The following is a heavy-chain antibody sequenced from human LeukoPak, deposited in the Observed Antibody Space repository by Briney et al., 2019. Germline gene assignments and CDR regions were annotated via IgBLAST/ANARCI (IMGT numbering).Heavy chain of an antibody. CDR1: GSTFSNAW. V-gene: IGHV3-15*01. Sequence: GGTLRLSCAASGSTFSNAWMSWVRQAPGKGRERVGRNSSKIDGGTTDCAAPFKGTFTISRDDSKNTPYLQMNSLKTEDTAVYYSTSDGADYVWGSYLGDAFDSWGQGTMVT. CDR2: NSSKIDGGTT. J-gene: IGHJ3*02. D-gene: IGHD3-16*02. CDR3: TSDGADYVWGSYLGDAFDS.